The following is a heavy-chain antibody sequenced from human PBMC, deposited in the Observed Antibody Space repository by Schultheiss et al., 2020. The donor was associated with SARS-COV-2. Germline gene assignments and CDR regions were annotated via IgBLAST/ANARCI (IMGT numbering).Heavy chain of an antibody. Sequence: GGSLRLSCAASGFTFSSYGMNWVRQAPGKGLEWVSSISSSSSYIYYADSVKGRFTISRDNSKNTLYLQMNSLRAEDTAVYYCAKDQVDKESGAFDIWGQGTMVTVSS. V-gene: IGHV3-21*04. CDR1: GFTFSSYG. CDR3: AKDQVDKESGAFDI. D-gene: IGHD5-12*01. J-gene: IGHJ3*02. CDR2: ISSSSSYI.